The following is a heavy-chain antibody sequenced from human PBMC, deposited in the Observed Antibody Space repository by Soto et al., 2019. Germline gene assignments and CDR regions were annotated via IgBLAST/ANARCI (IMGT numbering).Heavy chain of an antibody. CDR3: ARQRRGRYGSGDPRGYYAF. CDR1: GGSISSSSYY. V-gene: IGHV4-39*01. CDR2: IYYGGST. J-gene: IGHJ2*01. Sequence: SETLSLTCTVSGGSISSSSYYWGWIRQPPAKGLEWIGSIYYGGSTDYSPSLKSRVTISVDTSKNQFSLKLSPVSAADTAVYFCARQRRGRYGSGDPRGYYAFGGRGT. D-gene: IGHD6-25*01.